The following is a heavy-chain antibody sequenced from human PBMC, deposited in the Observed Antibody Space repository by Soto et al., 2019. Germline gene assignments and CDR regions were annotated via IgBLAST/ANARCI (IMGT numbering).Heavy chain of an antibody. CDR3: ARGGSGSYLNYFDY. J-gene: IGHJ4*02. V-gene: IGHV1-3*04. Sequence: ASVKVSCKASGYSFTRFTIHWVRQAPGQSLECMGRINTGNAETEYSQKFQGRFTITRDTSASTASMELSSLTSEDTAVYYCARGGSGSYLNYFDYWGQGTLVTVSS. D-gene: IGHD1-26*01. CDR2: INTGNAET. CDR1: GYSFTRFT.